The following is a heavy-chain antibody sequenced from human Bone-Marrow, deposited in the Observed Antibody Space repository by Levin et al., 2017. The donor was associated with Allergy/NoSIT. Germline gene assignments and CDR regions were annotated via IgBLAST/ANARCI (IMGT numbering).Heavy chain of an antibody. CDR1: GGSFSGYY. Sequence: SETLSLTCAVYGGSFSGYYWSWIHQPPGKGLEWIGEINHSGSTNYNPSLKSRVTISVDTSKNQFSLKLSSVTAADTAVYYCARGSCGSYYCSFSGHVRAFDIWGQGTMVTVSS. V-gene: IGHV4-34*01. CDR2: INHSGST. D-gene: IGHD1-26*01. CDR3: ARGSCGSYYCSFSGHVRAFDI. J-gene: IGHJ3*02.